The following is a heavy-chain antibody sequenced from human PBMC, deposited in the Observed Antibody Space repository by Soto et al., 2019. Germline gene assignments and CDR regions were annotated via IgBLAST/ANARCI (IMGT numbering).Heavy chain of an antibody. Sequence: PGGSLRLSCAVSGFTFADYAVHWVRQSAGKGLEWVSFINADGSEKYYADSVRGRFTISGDNSKDSFYLQMNSLRLEDTAMYYCAKAKFYYDSSPYDSWGQGTLVTVSS. V-gene: IGHV3-43D*04. CDR1: GFTFADYA. J-gene: IGHJ4*02. D-gene: IGHD3-22*01. CDR3: AKAKFYYDSSPYDS. CDR2: INADGSEK.